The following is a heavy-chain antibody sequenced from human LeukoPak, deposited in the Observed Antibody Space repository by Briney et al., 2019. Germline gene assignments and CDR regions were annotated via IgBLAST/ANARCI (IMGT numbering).Heavy chain of an antibody. D-gene: IGHD3-3*01. V-gene: IGHV1-2*02. CDR3: ATAPNDFWSCYYSATLDY. J-gene: IGHJ4*02. CDR2: MNPNSGGT. CDR1: GYTFIGYY. Sequence: ASVKVSCKASGYTFIGYYMHWVRQAPGQGLEWMGWMNPNSGGTNYAQKFQGRVTMTRDTSISTAYMEMSRLRSDDKAVYYCATAPNDFWSCYYSATLDYWGQGTLVTVSS.